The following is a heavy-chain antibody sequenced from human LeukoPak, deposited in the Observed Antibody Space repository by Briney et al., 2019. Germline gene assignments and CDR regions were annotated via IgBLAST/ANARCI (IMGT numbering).Heavy chain of an antibody. D-gene: IGHD5-24*01. CDR3: ARGRDGYKYNAFDI. CDR2: IYHSGST. Sequence: SETLSLTCAVSGGSISSGGYSWSWIRQPPGKGLEWIGYIYHSGSTYYNPSLKSRVTISVDRSKNQFSLKLSSVTAADTAVCYCARGRDGYKYNAFDIWGQGTMVTVSS. J-gene: IGHJ3*02. V-gene: IGHV4-30-2*01. CDR1: GGSISSGGYS.